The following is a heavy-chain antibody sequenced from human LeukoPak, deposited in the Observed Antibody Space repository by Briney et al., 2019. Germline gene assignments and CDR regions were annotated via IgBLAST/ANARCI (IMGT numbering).Heavy chain of an antibody. V-gene: IGHV1-46*01. D-gene: IGHD6-13*01. CDR3: AREGIAAAGISADFDY. J-gene: IGHJ4*02. CDR2: INPSGGST. CDR1: GYTFTSYY. Sequence: ASVKVSCKASGYTFTSYYMHWVRQAPGQGLEWMGIINPSGGSTSYAQKFQGRVTMTRDTSTSTVYMELSSLRSEDTAVYYCAREGIAAAGISADFDYWGQGTLVTVSS.